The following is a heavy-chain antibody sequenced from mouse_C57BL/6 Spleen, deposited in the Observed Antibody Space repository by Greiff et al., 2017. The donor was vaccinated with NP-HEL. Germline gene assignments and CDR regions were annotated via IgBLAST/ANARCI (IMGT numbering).Heavy chain of an antibody. J-gene: IGHJ2*01. Sequence: EVMLVESGPVLVKPGASVKMSCKASGYTFTDYYMNWVKQSHGKSLEWIGVINPYNGGTSYNQKFKGKATLTVDKSSSTAYMELNSLTSEDSAVYYCASLDSSGYDYWGQGTTLTVSS. CDR1: GYTFTDYY. D-gene: IGHD3-2*02. CDR3: ASLDSSGYDY. CDR2: INPYNGGT. V-gene: IGHV1-19*01.